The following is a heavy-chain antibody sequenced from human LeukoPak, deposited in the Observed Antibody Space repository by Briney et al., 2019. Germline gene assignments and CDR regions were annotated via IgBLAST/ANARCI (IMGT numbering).Heavy chain of an antibody. J-gene: IGHJ5*02. CDR2: ISAYNGNT. Sequence: ASVKVSCKASGYTFTDYYMNWVRQAPGQGLEWMGWISAYNGNTNYAQKLQGRVTMTTDTSTSTAYMELRSLRSDDTAVYYCARGGGGDCSSTSCYQEYNWFDPWGQGTLVTVSS. CDR1: GYTFTDYY. D-gene: IGHD2-2*01. V-gene: IGHV1-18*04. CDR3: ARGGGGDCSSTSCYQEYNWFDP.